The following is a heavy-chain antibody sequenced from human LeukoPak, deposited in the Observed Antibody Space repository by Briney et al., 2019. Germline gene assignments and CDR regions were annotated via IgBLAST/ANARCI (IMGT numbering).Heavy chain of an antibody. CDR1: GYTLTELS. Sequence: ASVKVSCKVSGYTLTELSMHWVRQAPGKGLEWMGGFDPEDGETIYAQKFQGRVTMTKDTSTDTAYMELSSLRSEDTAVYYCATVLGPRGYFDYWGQGTLVTVSS. CDR3: ATVLGPRGYFDY. D-gene: IGHD1-26*01. CDR2: FDPEDGET. J-gene: IGHJ4*02. V-gene: IGHV1-24*01.